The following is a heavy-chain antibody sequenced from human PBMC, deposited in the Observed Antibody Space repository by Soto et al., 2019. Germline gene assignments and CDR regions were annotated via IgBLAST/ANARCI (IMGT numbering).Heavy chain of an antibody. V-gene: IGHV4-31*03. CDR1: GGSISSGGYY. CDR3: ARDSSGYYYFDY. CDR2: IYYSGST. J-gene: IGHJ4*02. D-gene: IGHD3-22*01. Sequence: QVQLQESGPGLVKPSQTLSLTCTVSGGSISSGGYYWSWIRQHPGKGLEWIGYIYYSGSTYYNPSLKSRVTISVDTSKNQFSPKLSSVTAADTAVYYCARDSSGYYYFDYWGQGTLVTVSS.